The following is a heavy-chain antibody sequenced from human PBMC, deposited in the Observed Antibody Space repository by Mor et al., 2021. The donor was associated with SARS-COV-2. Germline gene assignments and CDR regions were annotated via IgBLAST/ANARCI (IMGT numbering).Heavy chain of an antibody. J-gene: IGHJ4*02. CDR3: TRHSGYSSGWGGY. V-gene: IGHV3-73*01. Sequence: AYAASVKGRFTISRDDSKNTAYLQMNSLKTEDTAVYYWTRHSGYSSGWGGYWGQGTLVTVSS. D-gene: IGHD6-19*01.